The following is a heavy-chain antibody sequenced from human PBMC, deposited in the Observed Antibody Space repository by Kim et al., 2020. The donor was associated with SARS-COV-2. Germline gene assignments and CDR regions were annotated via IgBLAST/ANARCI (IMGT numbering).Heavy chain of an antibody. D-gene: IGHD3-22*01. CDR3: TLIHFQDYYDSSGYPDY. J-gene: IGHJ4*02. Sequence: GGSLRLSCAASGFTFSNAWMSWVRQAPGKGLEWVGRIKSKTDGGTTDYAAPVKGRFTISRDDSKNTLYLQMNSLKTEDTAVYYCTLIHFQDYYDSSGYPDYWGQGTLVTVSS. V-gene: IGHV3-15*01. CDR2: IKSKTDGGTT. CDR1: GFTFSNAW.